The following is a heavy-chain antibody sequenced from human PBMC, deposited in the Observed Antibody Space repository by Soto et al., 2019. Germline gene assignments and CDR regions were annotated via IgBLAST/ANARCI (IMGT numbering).Heavy chain of an antibody. CDR3: ARAVRDSSGYYLPAYYYYYGMDV. J-gene: IGHJ6*02. V-gene: IGHV3-74*01. CDR2: INSDGSST. Sequence: EVQLVESGGGLVQPGGSLRLSCAASGFTFSSYWMHWVRQAPGKGLVWVSRINSDGSSTSYADSVKGRFTISRDNANNTLYLQMNSLRAEDTAVYYCARAVRDSSGYYLPAYYYYYGMDVWGQGTTVTVSS. CDR1: GFTFSSYW. D-gene: IGHD3-22*01.